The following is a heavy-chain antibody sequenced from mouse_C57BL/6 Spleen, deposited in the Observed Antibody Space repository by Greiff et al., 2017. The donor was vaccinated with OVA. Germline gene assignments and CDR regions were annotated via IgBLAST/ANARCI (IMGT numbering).Heavy chain of an antibody. Sequence: QVQLQQPGAELVKPGASVKLSCKASGYTFTSYWMQWVKQRPGQGLEWIGEIDPSDSYTNCNQKFKGKATLTVDTSSSTAYMQLSSLTSEDSAVYYCARSNNHDYYAMDYWGQGTSVTVSS. D-gene: IGHD1-3*01. CDR2: IDPSDSYT. CDR1: GYTFTSYW. J-gene: IGHJ4*01. V-gene: IGHV1-50*01. CDR3: ARSNNHDYYAMDY.